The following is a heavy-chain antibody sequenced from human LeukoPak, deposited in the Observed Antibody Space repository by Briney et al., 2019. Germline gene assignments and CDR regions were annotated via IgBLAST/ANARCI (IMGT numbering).Heavy chain of an antibody. J-gene: IGHJ4*02. CDR3: ARGSDCSSTSCYEEIKPGGGYYFDY. D-gene: IGHD2-2*01. CDR2: INRKWGST. CDR1: GFTFSSYA. V-gene: IGHV3-64*01. Sequence: PGGALRLSCAASGFTFSSYAMHWVRQAPGKGLEYVSSINRKWGSTYYANSVKGRFTISRDNSKNTLYLQMGSLRAEDMAVYYCARGSDCSSTSCYEEIKPGGGYYFDYWGQGTLVTVSS.